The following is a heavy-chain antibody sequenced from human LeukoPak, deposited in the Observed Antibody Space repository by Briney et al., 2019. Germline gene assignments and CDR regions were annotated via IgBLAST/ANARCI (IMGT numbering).Heavy chain of an antibody. Sequence: SETLSLTCAVYGGSFSGYYWSWIRQPPGKGLEWIGEINHSGSTNYNPSLKSRVTISVDTSKNQFSLKLSSVTAADTAVYYCARGLGMANRTLTGFDPWGQGTLVTVSS. CDR1: GGSFSGYY. D-gene: IGHD5-24*01. V-gene: IGHV4-34*01. J-gene: IGHJ5*02. CDR3: ARGLGMANRTLTGFDP. CDR2: INHSGST.